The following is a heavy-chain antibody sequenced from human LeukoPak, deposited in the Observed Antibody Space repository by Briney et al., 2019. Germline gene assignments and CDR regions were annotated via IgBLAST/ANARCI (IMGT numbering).Heavy chain of an antibody. J-gene: IGHJ4*02. CDR2: IYYSGST. D-gene: IGHD5-18*01. CDR3: ARGYVDTAMVISETYFDY. CDR1: GGSISSSSYY. V-gene: IGHV4-39*07. Sequence: PSETLSLTCTVSGGSISSSSYYWGWIRQPPGKGLEWIGSIYYSGSTYYNPSLKSRVTISVDTSKNQFSLKLSSVTAADTAVYYCARGYVDTAMVISETYFDYWGQGTLVTVSS.